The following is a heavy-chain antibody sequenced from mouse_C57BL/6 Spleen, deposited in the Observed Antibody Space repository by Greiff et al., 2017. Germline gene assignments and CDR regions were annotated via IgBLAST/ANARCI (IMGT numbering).Heavy chain of an antibody. Sequence: VQLQQSGPELVKPGASVKISCKASGYSFTGYYMNWVKQSPEKSLEWIGEINPSTGGTTYNQKFKAKATLTVDKSSSTAYMQLKSLTSEDSAVYYCGSTREMDYWGQGTSVTVSS. J-gene: IGHJ4*01. CDR2: INPSTGGT. CDR1: GYSFTGYY. V-gene: IGHV1-42*01. CDR3: GSTREMDY. D-gene: IGHD2-1*01.